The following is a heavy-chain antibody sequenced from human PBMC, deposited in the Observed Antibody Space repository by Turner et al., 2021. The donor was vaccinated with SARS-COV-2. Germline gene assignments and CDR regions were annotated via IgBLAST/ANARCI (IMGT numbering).Heavy chain of an antibody. D-gene: IGHD3-10*01. Sequence: EVQLVESGGGSVQPVGSLRLSCSPSGFTFSDYWMHWVRPAPGKGLVWVERINSDVRDKKYADSVRGRFTISRDNAKSTLYLQMNSLRAEDTAVYYCARVRAAGAGSYWPADYWGHGTLVTVSS. CDR1: GFTFSDYW. J-gene: IGHJ4*01. CDR3: ARVRAAGAGSYWPADY. V-gene: IGHV3-74*01. CDR2: INSDVRDK.